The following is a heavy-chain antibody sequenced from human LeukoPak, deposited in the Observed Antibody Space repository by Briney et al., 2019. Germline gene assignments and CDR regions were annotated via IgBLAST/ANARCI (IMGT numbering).Heavy chain of an antibody. CDR1: GFTFSSYE. CDR2: ISSSGSTI. CDR3: ARMVYIAVAGYYYYYMDV. D-gene: IGHD6-19*01. V-gene: IGHV3-48*03. Sequence: SGGSLRLSCAASGFTFSSYEMNWVRQAPGKGLEWVSYISSSGSTIYYADSVEGRFTISRDNAKNSLYLQMNSLRAEDTAVYYCARMVYIAVAGYYYYYMDVWGKGTTVTISS. J-gene: IGHJ6*03.